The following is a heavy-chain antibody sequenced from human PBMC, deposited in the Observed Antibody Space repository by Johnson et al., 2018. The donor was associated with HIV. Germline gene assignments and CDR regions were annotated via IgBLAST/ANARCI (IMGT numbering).Heavy chain of an antibody. D-gene: IGHD2-2*01. J-gene: IGHJ3*02. Sequence: VQLVESGGGLVQPGGSLRLSCAASGFTVSSNYMSWVRQAPGKGLEWVSVIYSGGSTYYADSVKGRFTISRDNSKNTLYLQMNSLRAEDTAVYCCASPVVAPTRGIGAFDIWGQGTMVTVSS. V-gene: IGHV3-66*01. CDR1: GFTVSSNY. CDR3: ASPVVAPTRGIGAFDI. CDR2: IYSGGST.